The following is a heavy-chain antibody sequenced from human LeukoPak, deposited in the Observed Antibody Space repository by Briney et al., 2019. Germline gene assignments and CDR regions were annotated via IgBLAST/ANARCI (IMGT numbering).Heavy chain of an antibody. CDR1: GYTFTSYY. D-gene: IGHD6-13*01. Sequence: ASVKVSCKASGYTFTSYYMHWVRQAPGQGLEWMGGIIPIFGTANYAQKFQGRVTITADESTSTAYMELSSLRSEDTAVYYCARDVRAAAGRDPYYGMDVWGQGTTVTVSS. V-gene: IGHV1-69*13. CDR2: IIPIFGTA. J-gene: IGHJ6*02. CDR3: ARDVRAAAGRDPYYGMDV.